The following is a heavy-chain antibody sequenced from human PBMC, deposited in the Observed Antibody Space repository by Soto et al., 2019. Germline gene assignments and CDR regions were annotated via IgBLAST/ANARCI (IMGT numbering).Heavy chain of an antibody. CDR3: ARKIAASWFDS. D-gene: IGHD6-13*01. CDR1: GGSISTYY. J-gene: IGHJ5*01. V-gene: IGHV4-59*08. CDR2: IYYSGST. Sequence: PSETLSLTCTVSGGSISTYYWSWIRQPPGKGLEWIGHIYYSGSTYYNPSLKSRVTISVDTSKNQFSLKLSSVTAADTAVYYCARKIAASWFDSWGQGTLVTVSS.